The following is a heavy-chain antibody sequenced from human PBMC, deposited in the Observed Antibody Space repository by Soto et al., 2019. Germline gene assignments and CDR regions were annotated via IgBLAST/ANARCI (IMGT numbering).Heavy chain of an antibody. Sequence: LSLTCTLSGVSITSGAYYWTWVRQHPEKGLEWIGYIYYNGNTYFSPSLKSRLTISIDTSKNQFSLKLSSVTAADTAMYYCARARLRAVYAFDFWGQGTMVTDSS. CDR2: IYYNGNT. J-gene: IGHJ3*01. CDR1: GVSITSGAYY. V-gene: IGHV4-31*03. CDR3: ARARLRAVYAFDF. D-gene: IGHD4-17*01.